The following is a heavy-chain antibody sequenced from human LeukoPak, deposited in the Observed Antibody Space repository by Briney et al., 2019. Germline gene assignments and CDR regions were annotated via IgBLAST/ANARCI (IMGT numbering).Heavy chain of an antibody. J-gene: IGHJ4*01. D-gene: IGHD3-10*01. V-gene: IGHV3-48*03. CDR2: MSFSGSTI. CDR3: ARDRGGIDY. Sequence: PWGSLRLSCVASGFTFSSYEMSWVRQAPGRGLEWVSYMSFSGSTIYYADSVKGRFTISRDNSKNTLYLQMNSLRAEDTAVYYCARDRGGIDYWGQGTLVTVSS. CDR1: GFTFSSYE.